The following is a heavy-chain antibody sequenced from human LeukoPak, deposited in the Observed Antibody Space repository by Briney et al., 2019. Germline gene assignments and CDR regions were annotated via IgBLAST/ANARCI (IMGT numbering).Heavy chain of an antibody. J-gene: IGHJ4*02. CDR3: ATDRRGYSYGSFRY. CDR2: FDPEDGET. Sequence: ASVKVSCKVSGYTLTELSMHWVRQAPGKGLEWMGGFDPEDGETIYAQKFQGRVTMTEDTSTDTAYMELSSLGSEDTAVYYCATDRRGYSYGSFRYWGQGTLVTVSS. CDR1: GYTLTELS. D-gene: IGHD5-18*01. V-gene: IGHV1-24*01.